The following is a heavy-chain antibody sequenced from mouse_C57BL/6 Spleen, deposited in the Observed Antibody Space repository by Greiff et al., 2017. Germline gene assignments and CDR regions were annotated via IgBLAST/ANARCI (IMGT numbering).Heavy chain of an antibody. CDR2: ISSGGRYT. Sequence: EVKVVEPGGDLVKPGGSLKLSCAASGFTFSSYGMSWVRQTPDKRLEWVATISSGGRYTYYPDSVKGRFTISRDNAKNTLYLQVSSLKSEDTALYYCARHETGNAMDYWGQGTSVTVAS. CDR3: ARHETGNAMDY. J-gene: IGHJ4*01. CDR1: GFTFSSYG. V-gene: IGHV5-6*01.